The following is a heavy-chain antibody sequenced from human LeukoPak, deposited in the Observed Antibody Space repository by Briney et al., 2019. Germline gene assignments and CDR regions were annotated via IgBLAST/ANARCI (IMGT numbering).Heavy chain of an antibody. CDR2: IYYSGST. Sequence: SETLSLTCTVSGGSISSSSYYWSWIRQPPGKGLEWIGYIYYSGSTNYNPSLKSRVTISVDTSKNQFSLKLSSVTAADTAVYYCARGPTTVTRAFDYWGQGTLVTVSS. V-gene: IGHV4-61*05. CDR1: GGSISSSSYY. J-gene: IGHJ4*02. D-gene: IGHD4-17*01. CDR3: ARGPTTVTRAFDY.